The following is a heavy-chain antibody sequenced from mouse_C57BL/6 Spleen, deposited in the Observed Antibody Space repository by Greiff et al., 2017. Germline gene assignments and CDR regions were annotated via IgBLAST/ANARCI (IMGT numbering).Heavy chain of an antibody. V-gene: IGHV5-4*01. J-gene: IGHJ4*01. CDR1: GFTFSSYA. Sequence: EVKLMESGGGLVKPGGSLKLSCAASGFTFSSYAMSWVRQTPEKRLGWVATISDGGSYTYYPDNVKGRFTISRDNAKNNLYLQMSHLKSEDTAMYYCARDRREGYAMDYWGQGTSVTVSS. CDR3: ARDRREGYAMDY. CDR2: ISDGGSYT.